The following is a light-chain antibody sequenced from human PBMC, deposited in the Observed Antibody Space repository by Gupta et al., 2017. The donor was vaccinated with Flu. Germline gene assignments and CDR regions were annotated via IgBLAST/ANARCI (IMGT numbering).Light chain of an antibody. J-gene: IGKJ2*01. V-gene: IGKV1-39*01. CDR1: QRIAGY. CDR2: AAS. CDR3: QHSDSTPRT. Sequence: PSSLSASVGDRVTITCRASQRIAGYLNWYQQKPGKAPKLLIYAASSLQSGVPSRFSGSGSGTDFTLTISRLQPEDFAAYYCQHSDSTPRTFGQGTKVDIK.